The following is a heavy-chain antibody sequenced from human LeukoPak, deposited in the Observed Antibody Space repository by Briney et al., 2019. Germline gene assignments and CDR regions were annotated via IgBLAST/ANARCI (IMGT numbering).Heavy chain of an antibody. Sequence: GSLRLSCAASGFTFSSYAMSWVRQAPRKGPEWIGSIYYSGKTYYNSSLRSRVTISLDTSKKQFSLNLFYVTAADTAMYYCTRANGYGLIDYWGQGTLVTVSS. CDR1: GFTFSSYA. CDR2: IYYSGKT. CDR3: TRANGYGLIDY. D-gene: IGHD3-10*01. J-gene: IGHJ4*02. V-gene: IGHV4-39*07.